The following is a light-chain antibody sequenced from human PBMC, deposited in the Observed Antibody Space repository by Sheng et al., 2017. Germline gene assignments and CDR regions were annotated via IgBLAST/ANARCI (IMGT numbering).Light chain of an antibody. V-gene: IGLV1-40*01. CDR1: NIGGGYD. CDR2: GSN. J-gene: IGLJ3*02. Sequence: QSVLTQPPSISGAPGQTVTISCTNIGGGYDVHWYHQPPGTAPKVVIYGSNQRPSGVPDRFSGSKSGTSASLAISGLQSEDEADYYCAVWDDSLNGWVFGGGTKLTVL. CDR3: AVWDDSLNGWV.